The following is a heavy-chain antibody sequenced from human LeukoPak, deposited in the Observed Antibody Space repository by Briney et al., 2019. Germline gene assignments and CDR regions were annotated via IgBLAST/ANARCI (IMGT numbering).Heavy chain of an antibody. CDR3: AKGGRYYDSSGDAFDY. CDR2: TWYDRSNK. CDR1: GFPLSSSG. Sequence: RVLRLSSAPSGFPLSSSGMPWVRPAPGKGLEWVAFTWYDRSNKYYADSVKGRFTISRDNSKNTLYLQMNRLRGEETAVYYCAKGGRYYDSSGDAFDYWGQGTLVTVSS. D-gene: IGHD3-22*01. J-gene: IGHJ4*02. V-gene: IGHV3-33*06.